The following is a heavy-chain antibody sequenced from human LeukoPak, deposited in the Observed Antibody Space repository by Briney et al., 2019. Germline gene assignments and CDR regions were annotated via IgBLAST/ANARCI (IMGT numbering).Heavy chain of an antibody. J-gene: IGHJ4*02. D-gene: IGHD2-15*01. CDR2: ISSTGTTI. Sequence: PGGSLRLSCAASGFTFSSYEMNWVRQAPGKGLEWVSYISSTGTTIYYADSVKGRFTISRDNSKNTLYLQMNSLRAEDTAVYYCASCRGPCYSGQYYFDYWGQGTLVTVSS. CDR3: ASCRGPCYSGQYYFDY. V-gene: IGHV3-48*03. CDR1: GFTFSSYE.